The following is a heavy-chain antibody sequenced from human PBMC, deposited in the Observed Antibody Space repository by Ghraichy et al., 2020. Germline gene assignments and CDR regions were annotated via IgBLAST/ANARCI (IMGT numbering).Heavy chain of an antibody. CDR1: GGSISSYY. D-gene: IGHD5-18*01. Sequence: SETLSLTCTVSGGSISSYYWSWIRQPPGKGLEWIGYIYYSGSTNYNPSLKSRVTISVDTSKNQFSLKLSSVTAADTAVYYCARAGYSYGPLDFDYWGQGTLVTVSS. CDR3: ARAGYSYGPLDFDY. V-gene: IGHV4-59*01. J-gene: IGHJ4*02. CDR2: IYYSGST.